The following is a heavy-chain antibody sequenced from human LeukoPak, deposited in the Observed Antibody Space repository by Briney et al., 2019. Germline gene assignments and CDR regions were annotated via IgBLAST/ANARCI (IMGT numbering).Heavy chain of an antibody. CDR2: IYYSGST. V-gene: IGHV4-59*08. J-gene: IGHJ2*01. CDR3: ARRADDSSGYYYVNYWYFDL. D-gene: IGHD3-22*01. Sequence: SSETLSLACTVSGGSISSYYWSWIRQPPGKGLEWIGYIYYSGSTNYNPSLKSRVTISVDTSKNQFSLKLSSVTAADTAVYYCARRADDSSGYYYVNYWYFDLWGRGTLVTVSS. CDR1: GGSISSYY.